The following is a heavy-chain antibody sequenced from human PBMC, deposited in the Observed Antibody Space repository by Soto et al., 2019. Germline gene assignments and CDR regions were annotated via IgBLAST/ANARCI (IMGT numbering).Heavy chain of an antibody. D-gene: IGHD6-19*01. CDR1: GFTFSSYG. CDR3: AKTQAVAGTVGFDP. Sequence: GGSLRLSCAASGFTFSSYGMHWVRQAPGKGLEWVAVISYDGSNKYYADSVKGRFTISRDNSKNTLYLQMNSLRAEDTAVYYCAKTQAVAGTVGFDPWGQGTLVTVSS. J-gene: IGHJ5*02. V-gene: IGHV3-30*18. CDR2: ISYDGSNK.